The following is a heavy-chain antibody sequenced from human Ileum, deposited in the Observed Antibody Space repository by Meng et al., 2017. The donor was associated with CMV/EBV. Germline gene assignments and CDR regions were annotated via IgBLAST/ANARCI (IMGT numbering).Heavy chain of an antibody. Sequence: ASVKVSCKASGYTFTSFGISWVRQAPGQGLESMGWISAYNGNTNYAQKFQGRVTMTTDTSTSTAYMELRSLKSADTAVYFCAINLARGRYFEYYFDYWGQGTLVTVSS. CDR2: ISAYNGNT. D-gene: IGHD1-26*01. CDR1: GYTFTSFG. V-gene: IGHV1-18*01. J-gene: IGHJ4*02. CDR3: AINLARGRYFEYYFDY.